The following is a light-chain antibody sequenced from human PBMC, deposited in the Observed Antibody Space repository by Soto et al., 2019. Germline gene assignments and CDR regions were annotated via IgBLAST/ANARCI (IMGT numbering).Light chain of an antibody. CDR2: GAH. J-gene: IGKJ4*01. Sequence: DIQLTQSPSLLSASVGDRVTITCRASQDISSYLAWYQQKPGRAPELLIHGAHSLHSGVPSRFSGSGSGTEFSLTISSLQPEDFATHYCQQLNSYPLSFGGGTKVKI. V-gene: IGKV1-9*01. CDR1: QDISSY. CDR3: QQLNSYPLS.